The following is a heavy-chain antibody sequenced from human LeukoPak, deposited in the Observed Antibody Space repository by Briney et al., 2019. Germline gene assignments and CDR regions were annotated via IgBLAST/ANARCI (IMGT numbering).Heavy chain of an antibody. CDR2: IPSNGGST. D-gene: IGHD1-26*01. CDR3: ARAREGATFDY. J-gene: IGHJ4*02. Sequence: PGGSLRLSCTASGFTFSNNVMHWVRQAAGKGLEHDSAIPSNGGSTYYANSVKGRFTVSRDNSKNTLYLQMGSLRAEDMAVYYCARAREGATFDYWGQGTLVTVSS. CDR1: GFTFSNNV. V-gene: IGHV3-64*01.